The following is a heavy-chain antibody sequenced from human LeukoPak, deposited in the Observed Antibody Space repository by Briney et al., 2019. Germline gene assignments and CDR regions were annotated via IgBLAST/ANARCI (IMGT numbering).Heavy chain of an antibody. J-gene: IGHJ4*02. Sequence: PGGSLRLSCAASGFTFSSYGMHWVRQAPGKGLEWVAFIRYDGSNKYYADSVKGRFTISRDNSKNTLYLQMNSLRAEDTAVYYCARDYTYYYDSSGFDYWGQGTLVTVSS. V-gene: IGHV3-30*02. D-gene: IGHD3-22*01. CDR3: ARDYTYYYDSSGFDY. CDR1: GFTFSSYG. CDR2: IRYDGSNK.